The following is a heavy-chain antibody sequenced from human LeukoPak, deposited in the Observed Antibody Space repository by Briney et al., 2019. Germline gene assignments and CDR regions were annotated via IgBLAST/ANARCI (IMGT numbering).Heavy chain of an antibody. CDR3: ARDMITFGGVIVYYFDY. V-gene: IGHV1-18*01. D-gene: IGHD3-16*02. CDR2: ISAYNGNT. CDR1: GYTFTSYG. J-gene: IGHJ4*02. Sequence: ASVKVSCTASGYTFTSYGISWVRQAPGQGLEWMGWISAYNGNTNYAQKLQGRVTMTTDTSTSTAYRELSSLRSEDTAVYYCARDMITFGGVIVYYFDYWGQGTLVTVSS.